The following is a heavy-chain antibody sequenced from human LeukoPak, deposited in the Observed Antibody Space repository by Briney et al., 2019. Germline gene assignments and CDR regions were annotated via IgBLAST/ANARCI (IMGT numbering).Heavy chain of an antibody. J-gene: IGHJ4*02. Sequence: GGSLRLSCAASGFTFSDYYMSWIRQAPGKGLEWLSYITSSGGTIHYADSVKGRFTISRDNAKNSLYLQMDSLRTEDTAIYYCTTDHVGATVEFDSWGQGTPVTVSS. CDR2: ITSSGGTI. CDR1: GFTFSDYY. V-gene: IGHV3-11*04. CDR3: TTDHVGATVEFDS. D-gene: IGHD1-26*01.